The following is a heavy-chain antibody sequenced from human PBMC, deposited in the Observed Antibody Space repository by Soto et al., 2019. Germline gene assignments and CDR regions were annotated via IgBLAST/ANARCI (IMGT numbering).Heavy chain of an antibody. CDR1: GFTFSSYA. D-gene: IGHD3-3*01. CDR2: ISSNGGST. J-gene: IGHJ6*02. V-gene: IGHV3-64D*06. CDR3: VKDLGAGGRRITIFGVVPKENYYYGMDV. Sequence: GGSLRLSCSASGFTFSSYAMHWVRQAPGKGLEYVSAISSNGGSTYYADSVKGRFTISRDNSKNTLYLQMSSLRAEDTAVYYCVKDLGAGGRRITIFGVVPKENYYYGMDVWGQGTTVTVSS.